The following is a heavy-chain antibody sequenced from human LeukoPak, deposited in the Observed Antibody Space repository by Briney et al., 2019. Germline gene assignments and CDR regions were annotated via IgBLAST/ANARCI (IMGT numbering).Heavy chain of an antibody. V-gene: IGHV3-64*01. CDR2: ISSNGGST. Sequence: GGSLRLSCAASGFTFSSYAKQWVRQAPGKGLEYVSAISSNGGSTYYANSVKGRFTISRDNSKNTLYLQMGSLRAEDMAVYYCARVGAGDLGDAFDIWGQGTMVTVSS. CDR3: ARVGAGDLGDAFDI. CDR1: GFTFSSYA. D-gene: IGHD3-16*01. J-gene: IGHJ3*02.